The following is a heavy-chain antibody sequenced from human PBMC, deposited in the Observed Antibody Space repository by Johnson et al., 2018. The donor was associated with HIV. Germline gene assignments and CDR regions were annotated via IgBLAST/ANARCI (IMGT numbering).Heavy chain of an antibody. CDR2: ISWDGGST. CDR1: GFTFDDYT. Sequence: LLVESGGVVVQPGGSLRLSCAASGFTFDDYTMHWVRQAPGKGLEWVSLISWDGGSTYYADSLKGRFTISRDNAKNSLYLQMNSLRAEDTAVYYCARDRLGFGYSDAFDIWGQGTLVTVSS. V-gene: IGHV3-43*01. J-gene: IGHJ3*02. D-gene: IGHD3-10*01. CDR3: ARDRLGFGYSDAFDI.